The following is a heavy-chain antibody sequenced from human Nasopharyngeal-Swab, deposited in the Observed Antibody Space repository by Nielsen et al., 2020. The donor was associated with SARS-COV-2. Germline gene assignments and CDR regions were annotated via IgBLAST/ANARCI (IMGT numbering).Heavy chain of an antibody. Sequence: SETLSLTCAVYGGSFSGYYWSWIRQPPGKGLEWIGEINHSGSTNYNPSLKSRVTISVDTSKNQFSLELSSVTAADTAVYYCARGGSSSWYYYYYGMDVWGQGTTVTVSS. D-gene: IGHD6-13*01. CDR1: GGSFSGYY. CDR2: INHSGST. CDR3: ARGGSSSWYYYYYGMDV. V-gene: IGHV4-34*01. J-gene: IGHJ6*02.